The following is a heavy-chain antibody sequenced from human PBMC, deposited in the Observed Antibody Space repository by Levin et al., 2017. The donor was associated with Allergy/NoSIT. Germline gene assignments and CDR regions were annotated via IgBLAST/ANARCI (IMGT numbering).Heavy chain of an antibody. J-gene: IGHJ4*02. CDR1: GFTFSSYA. CDR2: ISGSGGST. V-gene: IGHV3-23*01. Sequence: PGESLKISCAASGFTFSSYAMSWVRQAPGKGLEWVSAISGSGGSTYYADSVKGRFTISRDNSKNTLYLQMNSLRAEDTAVYYCAKERVVVAATSFDYWGQGTLVTVSS. CDR3: AKERVVVAATSFDY. D-gene: IGHD2-15*01.